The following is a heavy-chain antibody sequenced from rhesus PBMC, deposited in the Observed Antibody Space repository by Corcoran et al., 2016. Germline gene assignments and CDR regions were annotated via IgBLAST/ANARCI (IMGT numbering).Heavy chain of an antibody. CDR3: ARHRGELQFSVAY. CDR1: GGSISSSNW. Sequence: QVQLQETGPGLVKPSETLSLTCAVSGGSISSSNWWSWIRQSPGTGLEWIGYIYGGSESTRYNPSLKRRVTISTDTSKNQVYLKLRCVTAADTDVYYCARHRGELQFSVAYWGQGVLVTVSS. J-gene: IGHJ4*01. CDR2: IYGGSEST. V-gene: IGHV4-65*01. D-gene: IGHD1-44*02.